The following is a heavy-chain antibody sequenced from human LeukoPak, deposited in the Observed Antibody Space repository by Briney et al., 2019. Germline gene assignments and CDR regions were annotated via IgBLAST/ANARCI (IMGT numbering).Heavy chain of an antibody. V-gene: IGHV1-2*02. CDR3: ASGYFDSSGYRTAVVFDY. CDR2: INPNNGGT. CDR1: GYTFTGCY. Sequence: ASVKVSCKASGYTFTGCYMHWVRQAPGQGLEWMGWINPNNGGTSYAQKFQGRVTMTRDTSISTAYMELSGLRSDDTAVYYCASGYFDSSGYRTAVVFDYWGQGTLVTVSS. D-gene: IGHD3-22*01. J-gene: IGHJ4*02.